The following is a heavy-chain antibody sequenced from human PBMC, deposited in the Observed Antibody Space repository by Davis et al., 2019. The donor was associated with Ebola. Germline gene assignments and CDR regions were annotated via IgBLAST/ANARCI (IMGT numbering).Heavy chain of an antibody. J-gene: IGHJ4*02. D-gene: IGHD3-10*01. V-gene: IGHV3-21*01. CDR3: ARGLLWFGELASYYFDY. CDR2: ISSSSSYI. CDR1: GFTFSSYS. Sequence: GESLKISCAASGFTFSSYSMNWVRQAPGKGLEWVSFISSSSSYIYYADSVKGRFTISRDNAKNSLYLQMNSLRAEDTAVYYCARGLLWFGELASYYFDYWGQGTLVTVSS.